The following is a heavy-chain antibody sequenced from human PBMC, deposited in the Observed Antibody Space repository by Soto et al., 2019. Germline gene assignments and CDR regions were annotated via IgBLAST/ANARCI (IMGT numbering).Heavy chain of an antibody. D-gene: IGHD3-3*01. Sequence: ASVQVSCKASGYTFTSYAMHWVRQAPGQRLEWMGWINAGNGNTKYSQKFQGRVTITRDTSASTAYMELSSLRSEDTAVYYCARVRYYDFWSGYYTGLNDLYGMDVWGQGTTVTVS. CDR1: GYTFTSYA. J-gene: IGHJ6*02. CDR2: INAGNGNT. V-gene: IGHV1-3*01. CDR3: ARVRYYDFWSGYYTGLNDLYGMDV.